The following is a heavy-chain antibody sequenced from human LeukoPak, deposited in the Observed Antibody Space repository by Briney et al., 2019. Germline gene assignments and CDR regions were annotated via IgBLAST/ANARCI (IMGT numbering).Heavy chain of an antibody. CDR3: ARDKSVVPAASKRTRHSSLGWFDP. CDR1: GYTFTSYY. J-gene: IGHJ5*02. CDR2: INPSGGST. D-gene: IGHD2-2*01. V-gene: IGHV1-46*01. Sequence: ASVKVSCKASGYTFTSYYMHWVRQAPGQGLEWMGIINPSGGSTSYAQKFQGRVTMTRDTSTSTAYMELSSLRSEDTAVYYCARDKSVVPAASKRTRHSSLGWFDPWGQGTLVTVSS.